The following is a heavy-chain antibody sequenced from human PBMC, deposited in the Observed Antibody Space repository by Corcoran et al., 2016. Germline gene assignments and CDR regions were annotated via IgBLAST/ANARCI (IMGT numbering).Heavy chain of an antibody. Sequence: EVQLVESGGGLVKPGGSLRLSCAASGFTFSSYSMNWVRQAPGKGLEWVSSISSSSSYIYYADSVKGRFTISRDNAKNSLYLQMNSLRAEDTAVYYCARDRGVVTPEAFDIWGQGTMVTVSS. CDR3: ARDRGVVTPEAFDI. CDR2: ISSSSSYI. J-gene: IGHJ3*02. CDR1: GFTFSSYS. V-gene: IGHV3-21*01. D-gene: IGHD2-21*02.